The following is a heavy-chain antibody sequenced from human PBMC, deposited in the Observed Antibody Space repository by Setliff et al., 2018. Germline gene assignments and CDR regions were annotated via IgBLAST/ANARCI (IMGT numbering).Heavy chain of an antibody. D-gene: IGHD2-8*01. J-gene: IGHJ4*02. V-gene: IGHV3-21*01. CDR2: ISRSSNYI. Sequence: PGGSLRLSCAASGFSFSSYIINWVRQAPGKGLEWVSSISRSSNYISYADSVKGRFTISRGTSQNTLFLQMNSLRPEDTGVYYCAKDKDVDGAPWFFDYWGQGTLVTVSS. CDR3: AKDKDVDGAPWFFDY. CDR1: GFSFSSYI.